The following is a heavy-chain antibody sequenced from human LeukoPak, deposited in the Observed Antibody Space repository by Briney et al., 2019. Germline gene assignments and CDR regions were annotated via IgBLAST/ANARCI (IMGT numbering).Heavy chain of an antibody. CDR3: SRDPRNNDY. CDR1: GFTFSDSY. CDR2: ISGSASDV. Sequence: GSLRLSCAASGFTFSDSYMTWIRQAPGKGLELLSYISGSASDVNYIDSVRGRFTISRDNAKNSLYLHMNSLTVEDTAVYYCSRDPRNNDYWGQGTLVTVSS. V-gene: IGHV3-11*01. J-gene: IGHJ4*02.